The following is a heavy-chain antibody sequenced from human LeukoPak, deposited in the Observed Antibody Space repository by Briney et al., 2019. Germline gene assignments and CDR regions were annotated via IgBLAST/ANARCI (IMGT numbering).Heavy chain of an antibody. D-gene: IGHD6-19*01. CDR3: ARGYSSGWTPYYYYGMDV. J-gene: IGHJ6*02. Sequence: ASVKVSCKASGYTFTSYDINWVRQATGQGLEWMGWMNPNSGNTGYAQKLQGRVTMTRNTSISTAYMELSSLRSEDTAVYYCARGYSSGWTPYYYYGMDVWGQGTTVTVSS. CDR1: GYTFTSYD. CDR2: MNPNSGNT. V-gene: IGHV1-8*01.